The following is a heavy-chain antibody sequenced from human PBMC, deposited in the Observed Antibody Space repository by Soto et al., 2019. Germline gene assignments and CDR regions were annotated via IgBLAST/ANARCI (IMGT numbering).Heavy chain of an antibody. CDR3: AKESGGVFDY. Sequence: GVSMRLSWAASRITFSTSSVSWVRQAPGRGLESVSHITGSGRSRYYTYYADPVKGRFTISRDSSKNTLYLQINSLRAEDAAVYYGAKESGGVFDYCGQGTLVTV. V-gene: IGHV3-23*01. CDR2: ITGSGRSRYYT. D-gene: IGHD3-16*01. CDR1: RITFSTSS. J-gene: IGHJ4*02.